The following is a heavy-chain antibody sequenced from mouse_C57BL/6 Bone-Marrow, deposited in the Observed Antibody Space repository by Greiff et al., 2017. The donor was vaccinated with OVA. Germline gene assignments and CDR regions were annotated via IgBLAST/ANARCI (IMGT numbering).Heavy chain of an antibody. D-gene: IGHD2-4*01. V-gene: IGHV1-72*01. Sequence: VKLMESGAELVKPGASVKLSCKASGYTFTSYWMHWVKQRPGRGLEWIGRIDPNSGGTKYNEKFKSKATLTVDKPSSTAYMQLSSLTSEDSAVYYCARETMGLRGYFDVWGTGTTVTVSS. J-gene: IGHJ1*03. CDR1: GYTFTSYW. CDR2: IDPNSGGT. CDR3: ARETMGLRGYFDV.